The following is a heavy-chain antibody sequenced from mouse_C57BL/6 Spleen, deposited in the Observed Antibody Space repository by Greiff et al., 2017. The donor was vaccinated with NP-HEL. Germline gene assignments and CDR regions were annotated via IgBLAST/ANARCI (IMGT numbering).Heavy chain of an antibody. D-gene: IGHD2-4*01. CDR3: ARHEEDYDYDSWFAY. J-gene: IGHJ3*01. V-gene: IGHV5-6*01. Sequence: DVQLVESGGDLVKPGGSLKLSCAASGFTFSSYGMSWVRQTPDKRLEWVATISSGGSYTYYPDSVKGRFTISRDNAKNTLYLQMSSLKSEDTAMYYCARHEEDYDYDSWFAYWGQGTLVTVSA. CDR1: GFTFSSYG. CDR2: ISSGGSYT.